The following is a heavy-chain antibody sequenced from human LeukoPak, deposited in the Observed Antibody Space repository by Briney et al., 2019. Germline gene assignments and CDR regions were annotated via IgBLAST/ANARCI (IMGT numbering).Heavy chain of an antibody. CDR2: IYLGDSDT. CDR1: GYGFTSYW. V-gene: IGHV5-51*01. CDR3: ARLAYYDGSGYHLDY. D-gene: IGHD3-22*01. Sequence: GESLQISCKSSGYGFTSYWIAWVRQLPGKGLEWMGIIYLGDSDTRYSPSFQGQVTFSGDKSITTAYLHWSSLKASDTAMYYCARLAYYDGSGYHLDYWGQGTLVTVPS. J-gene: IGHJ4*02.